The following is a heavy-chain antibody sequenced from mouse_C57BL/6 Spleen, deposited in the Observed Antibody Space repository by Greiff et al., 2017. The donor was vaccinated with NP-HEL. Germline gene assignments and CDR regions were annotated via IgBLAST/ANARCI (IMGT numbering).Heavy chain of an antibody. J-gene: IGHJ3*01. D-gene: IGHD2-2*01. CDR3: ARGGYDETY. CDR2: INPSTGGT. V-gene: IGHV1-42*01. Sequence: EVQLQQSGPELVKPGASVKISCKASGYSFTGYYMNWVKQSPEKSLEWIGEINPSTGGTTYNQKFKAKATLTVDKSSSTAYMQLKSLTSEDSAVYYCARGGYDETYWGQGTLVTVSA. CDR1: GYSFTGYY.